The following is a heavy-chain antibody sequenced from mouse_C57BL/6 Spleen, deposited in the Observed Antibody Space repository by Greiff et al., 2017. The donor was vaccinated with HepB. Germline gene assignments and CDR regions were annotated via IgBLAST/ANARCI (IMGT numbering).Heavy chain of an antibody. CDR1: GFTFSNYW. V-gene: IGHV6-3*01. J-gene: IGHJ2*01. D-gene: IGHD4-1*01. CDR2: IRLKSDNYAT. Sequence: DVQLVESGGGLVQPGGSMKLSCVASGFTFSNYWMNWVRQSPEKGLEWVAQIRLKSDNYATHYAESVKGRFTISRDDSKSSVYLQMNNLRAEDTGIYYCTVGSPTSYFDYWGQGTTLTVSS. CDR3: TVGSPTSYFDY.